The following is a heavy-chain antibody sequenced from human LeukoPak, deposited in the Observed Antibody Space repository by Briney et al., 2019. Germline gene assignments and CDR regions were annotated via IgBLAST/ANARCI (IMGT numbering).Heavy chain of an antibody. CDR1: GFTFSGCA. J-gene: IGHJ4*02. CDR3: AKGRYGSSRYPFDY. D-gene: IGHD6-13*01. Sequence: PGGSLRLSCAASGFTFSGCAMGWLRQAPGKGLEWVSVISGSGGSTYYADSVKGRFTISRDNAKNTLYLQMNSLRAEDTAVYYCAKGRYGSSRYPFDYWGQGTLVTVSS. CDR2: ISGSGGST. V-gene: IGHV3-23*01.